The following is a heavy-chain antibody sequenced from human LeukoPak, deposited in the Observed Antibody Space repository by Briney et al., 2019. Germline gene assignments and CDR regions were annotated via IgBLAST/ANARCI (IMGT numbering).Heavy chain of an antibody. CDR3: ASGSHYYDSSDYPGYY. J-gene: IGHJ4*02. Sequence: GGSLRLSCAASGFTFSSYAMHWVRQAPGKGLEWVAVISYDGSNKYYADSVKGRFTISRDNSKNTLYLQMNSLRAEDTAVYYCASGSHYYDSSDYPGYYWGQATLVTVYS. CDR1: GFTFSSYA. CDR2: ISYDGSNK. V-gene: IGHV3-30-3*01. D-gene: IGHD3-22*01.